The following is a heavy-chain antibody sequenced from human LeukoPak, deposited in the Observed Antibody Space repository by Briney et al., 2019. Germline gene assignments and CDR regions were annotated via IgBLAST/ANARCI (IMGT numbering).Heavy chain of an antibody. CDR2: IYYSGST. CDR3: ARGGPYYYDSSGYSVHDAFDI. CDR1: GGSISSSSYY. V-gene: IGHV4-61*01. J-gene: IGHJ3*02. D-gene: IGHD3-22*01. Sequence: PSETLSLTCTVSGGSISSSSYYWSWIRQPPGKGLEWIGYIYYSGSTNYNPSLKSRVTISVDTSKNQFSLKLSSVTAADTAVYYCARGGPYYYDSSGYSVHDAFDIWGQGTMVTVSS.